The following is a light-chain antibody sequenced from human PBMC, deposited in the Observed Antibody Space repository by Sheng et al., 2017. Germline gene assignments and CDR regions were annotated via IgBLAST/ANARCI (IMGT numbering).Light chain of an antibody. J-gene: IGLJ3*02. CDR3: QVWDSNYLV. Sequence: SYDLIQPLSVSVALGQTARITCGGDYIGSKNVHWYHQRPGQAPVMVIYRDNHRPSGIPERFSGSNSGNTATLTISRAQAGDEGDYFCQVWDSNYLVFGGGTKLTVL. CDR1: YIGSKN. V-gene: IGLV3-9*01. CDR2: RDN.